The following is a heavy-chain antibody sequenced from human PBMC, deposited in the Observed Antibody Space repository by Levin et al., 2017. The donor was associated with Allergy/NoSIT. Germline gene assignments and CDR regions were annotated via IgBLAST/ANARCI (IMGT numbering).Heavy chain of an antibody. CDR2: ISYDGSNK. V-gene: IGHV3-30-3*01. CDR1: GFTFSSYA. Sequence: PGESLKISCAASGFTFSSYAMHWVRQAPGKGLEWVAVISYDGSNKYYADSVKGRFTISRDNSKNTLYLQMNSLRAEDTAVYYCAGREDYVWGSYRDRAQSDFDYWGQGTLVTVSS. CDR3: AGREDYVWGSYRDRAQSDFDY. J-gene: IGHJ4*02. D-gene: IGHD3-16*02.